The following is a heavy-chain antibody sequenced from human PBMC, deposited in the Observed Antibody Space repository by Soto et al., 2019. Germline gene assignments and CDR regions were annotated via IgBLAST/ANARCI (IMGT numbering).Heavy chain of an antibody. CDR2: ISRSGSYI. CDR3: AKDRGRTTNAFDF. V-gene: IGHV3-21*01. CDR1: GFSFYTYS. Sequence: EVQLVESGGGLVKPGGSLRLSCVASGFSFYTYSIHWVRQAPGKGLEWVSYISRSGSYISYADSVKGRFTISRDNAKNSLYLQMDSLRAEDTAMYFCAKDRGRTTNAFDFWGQGTMVTVSS. J-gene: IGHJ3*01. D-gene: IGHD3-10*01.